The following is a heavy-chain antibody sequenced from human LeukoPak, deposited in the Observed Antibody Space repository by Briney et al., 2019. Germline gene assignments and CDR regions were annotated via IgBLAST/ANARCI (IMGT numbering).Heavy chain of an antibody. CDR3: ARDRKEQQLRTSIDY. D-gene: IGHD6-13*01. V-gene: IGHV4-39*07. Sequence: TTSETLSLTCTVSGGSISSSSYYWGWIRQPPGKGLEWIGSIYYSGSTYYNPSLKSRVTISVDTSKNQFSLKLSSVTAADTAVYYCARDRKEQQLRTSIDYWGQGTLVTVSS. CDR2: IYYSGST. J-gene: IGHJ4*02. CDR1: GGSISSSSYY.